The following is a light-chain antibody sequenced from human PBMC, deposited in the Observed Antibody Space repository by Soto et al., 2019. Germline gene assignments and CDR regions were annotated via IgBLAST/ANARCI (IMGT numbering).Light chain of an antibody. Sequence: QSALTQPASVSGSPGQSITISCTGTSSDVGGYNYVSWYQQHPGIAPKLMIYDVSNRPSGISNRFSGSKSGNTAYLTISGLQAEDEADYYCCSYTSSSTYVFGTGTKLTVL. CDR3: CSYTSSSTYV. J-gene: IGLJ1*01. CDR2: DVS. V-gene: IGLV2-14*01. CDR1: SSDVGGYNY.